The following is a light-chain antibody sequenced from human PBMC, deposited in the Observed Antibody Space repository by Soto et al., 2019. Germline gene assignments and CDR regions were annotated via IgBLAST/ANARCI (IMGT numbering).Light chain of an antibody. CDR1: QFVSSN. V-gene: IGKV3D-15*01. J-gene: IGKJ5*01. Sequence: EVVITQSPVTLSVSPVEAATLSCRAIQFVSSNLAWYQQKPGQAPRLLICGASTRATGIPARFSGSGSGTEFTLTISNLQSEDFAVYFCQQYHNWPPINFGQGTRLEIK. CDR2: GAS. CDR3: QQYHNWPPIN.